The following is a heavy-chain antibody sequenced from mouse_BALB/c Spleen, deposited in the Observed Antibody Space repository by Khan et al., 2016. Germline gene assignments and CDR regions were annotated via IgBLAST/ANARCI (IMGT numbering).Heavy chain of an antibody. V-gene: IGHV2-9*02. D-gene: IGHD2-14*01. Sequence: QVQLKESGPGLVAPSQSLSITCTVSGFSLTSYGVHWVRQPPGKGLEWLGVIWAGGSTNYNSALMSRLSISKDNSKSQVFLKMNSLQTSNTAMYYCARGGRYDYWGQGTTLTVSS. J-gene: IGHJ2*01. CDR2: IWAGGST. CDR3: ARGGRYDY. CDR1: GFSLTSYG.